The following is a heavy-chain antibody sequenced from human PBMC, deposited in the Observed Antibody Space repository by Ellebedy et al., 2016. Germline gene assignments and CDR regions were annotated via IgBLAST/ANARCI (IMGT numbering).Heavy chain of an antibody. V-gene: IGHV3-33*01. CDR2: IWYDGSNK. CDR1: GFTFSSYG. Sequence: SLKISXAASGFTFSSYGMHWVRQAPGKGLEWVAVIWYDGSNKYYADSVKGRFTISRDNSKNTLYLQMNSLRAEDTAVYYCARARGSSSSSAHYYMDVWGKGTTVTVSS. J-gene: IGHJ6*03. CDR3: ARARGSSSSSAHYYMDV. D-gene: IGHD6-6*01.